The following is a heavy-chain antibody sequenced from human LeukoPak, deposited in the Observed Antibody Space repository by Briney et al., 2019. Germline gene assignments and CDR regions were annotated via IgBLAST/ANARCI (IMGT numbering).Heavy chain of an antibody. V-gene: IGHV4-59*11. Sequence: SETLSLTCTVSGGSISSHYWSWIRQPPGKGLEWIGYIYYSGSTNYNPSLKSRVTISVDTSKNQFSLKLSSVTAADTAVYYCARKGSSWYGDFDYWGQGTLVTVSS. D-gene: IGHD6-13*01. CDR1: GGSISSHY. CDR2: IYYSGST. J-gene: IGHJ4*02. CDR3: ARKGSSWYGDFDY.